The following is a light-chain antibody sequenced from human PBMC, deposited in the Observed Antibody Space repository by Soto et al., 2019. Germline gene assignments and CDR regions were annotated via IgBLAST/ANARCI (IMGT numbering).Light chain of an antibody. CDR3: QQRYTTPRT. Sequence: DIQMTQSPSSLSASVGDRVSVTCRASQSISTFLNWYQQRPGEAPKLLIYAASSLQSGVPSRFSGSGSGAEFTLTIGSLQPEDFATYYCQQRYTTPRTFGQGTKVEVK. J-gene: IGKJ1*01. V-gene: IGKV1-39*01. CDR2: AAS. CDR1: QSISTF.